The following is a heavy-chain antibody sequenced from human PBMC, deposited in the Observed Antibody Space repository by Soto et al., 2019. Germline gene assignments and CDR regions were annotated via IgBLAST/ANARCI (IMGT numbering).Heavy chain of an antibody. D-gene: IGHD4-17*01. CDR1: GFSLSTSGMC. Sequence: AGPTLVNPTQTLTLTCTFSGFSLSTSGMCVSWIRQPPGKALEWLALIDWDDDKYYSTSLKTRLTISKDTSKNQVVLTMTNMEHVDTATYYCERTETLGGDYDSLDNWVDTWGQGTLVTVSS. CDR3: ERTETLGGDYDSLDNWVDT. CDR2: IDWDDDK. J-gene: IGHJ5*02. V-gene: IGHV2-70*01.